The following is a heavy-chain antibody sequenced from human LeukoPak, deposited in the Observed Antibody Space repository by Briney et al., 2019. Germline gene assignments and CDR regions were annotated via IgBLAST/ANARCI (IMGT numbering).Heavy chain of an antibody. Sequence: SETLSLTCAVYGGSFSGYYWSWIRQPPAKGLDWNGVINHSGSTNYNPSLKSRVTISVDTSKNQFSLKLSSVTAADTAVYYCARRYQLPPYYYYGMDVWGKGTTVTVSS. J-gene: IGHJ6*04. V-gene: IGHV4-34*01. CDR2: INHSGST. CDR3: ARRYQLPPYYYYGMDV. CDR1: GGSFSGYY. D-gene: IGHD2-2*01.